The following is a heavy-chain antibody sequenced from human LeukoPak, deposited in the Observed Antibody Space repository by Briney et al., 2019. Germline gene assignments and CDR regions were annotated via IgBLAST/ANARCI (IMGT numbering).Heavy chain of an antibody. CDR1: GYTFTSYG. D-gene: IGHD3-9*01. Sequence: ASVKVSCKASGYTFTSYGISWVRQAPGQGLEWMGWISAYNGNTNYAQKLEGRVTMTTETSTSTAYMELRSLRSDDTAVYYCAKYDILTEGAFDIWGQGTMVTVSS. V-gene: IGHV1-18*01. CDR2: ISAYNGNT. J-gene: IGHJ3*02. CDR3: AKYDILTEGAFDI.